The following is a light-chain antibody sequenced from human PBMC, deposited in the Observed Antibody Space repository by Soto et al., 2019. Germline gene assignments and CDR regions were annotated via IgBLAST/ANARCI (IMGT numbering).Light chain of an antibody. V-gene: IGLV2-14*01. J-gene: IGLJ1*01. CDR2: EVS. CDR1: SSDVGGYNY. CDR3: NSYTDNSPYV. Sequence: QSALTQPASVSGSPGQSITISCTGTSSDVGGYNYVSWYQQHPGKAPKLLIYEVSNRPSGISNRFSGSKSGNTASLTISGLQAEDEADYYCNSYTDNSPYVFGTGTKVTVL.